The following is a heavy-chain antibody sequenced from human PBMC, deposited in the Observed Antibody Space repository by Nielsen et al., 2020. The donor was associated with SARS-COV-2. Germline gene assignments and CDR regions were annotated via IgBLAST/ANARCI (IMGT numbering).Heavy chain of an antibody. D-gene: IGHD3-22*01. J-gene: IGHJ6*02. Sequence: WIRQPPGKGLEWIGEINHSGSTNYNPSLKSRVTISVDTSKNQFSLKLSSVTAADTAVYYCARDFLYYYDSSGYYYGRDGMDVWGQGTTVTVSS. V-gene: IGHV4-34*01. CDR3: ARDFLYYYDSSGYYYGRDGMDV. CDR2: INHSGST.